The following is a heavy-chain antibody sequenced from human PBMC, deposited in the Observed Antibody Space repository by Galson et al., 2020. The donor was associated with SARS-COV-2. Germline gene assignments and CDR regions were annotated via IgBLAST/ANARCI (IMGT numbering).Heavy chain of an antibody. V-gene: IGHV3-43D*03. CDR2: ITWNGGST. J-gene: IGHJ4*02. CDR3: AKILGEGSDY. Sequence: GGSLRLSCAASGFTFDDYAMHWIRQAPGKGLEWVSVITWNGGSTSYADFVKGRFTISRDNSKNSLYLQMDSLRPEDTAFYFCAKILGEGSDYWGRGTLVTVSS. CDR1: GFTFDDYA.